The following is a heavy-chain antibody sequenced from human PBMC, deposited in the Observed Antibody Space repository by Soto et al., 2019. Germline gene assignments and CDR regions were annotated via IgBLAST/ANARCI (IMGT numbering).Heavy chain of an antibody. CDR2: INPNSGGT. V-gene: IGHV1-2*02. CDR3: ARDPAFGVSQAWNWFDP. J-gene: IGHJ5*02. Sequence: ASVKVSCKASGYTFTDYYMHWVRQAPGQGLEWMGWINPNSGGTHFAQKFQGRVTMTRDTSIRTAYMELSRLKSDDTAVYYCARDPAFGVSQAWNWFDPWGQGTLVTVSS. CDR1: GYTFTDYY. D-gene: IGHD3-3*01.